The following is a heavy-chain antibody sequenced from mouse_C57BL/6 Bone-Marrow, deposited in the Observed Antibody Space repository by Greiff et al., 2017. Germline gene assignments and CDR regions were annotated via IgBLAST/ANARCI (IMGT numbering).Heavy chain of an antibody. D-gene: IGHD2-2*01. V-gene: IGHV1-50*01. Sequence: QVQLKQPGAELVKPGASVKLSCKASGYTFTSYWMQWVQQRPGQGLEWIGEIDPSDSYTNYNQTFKGKDTLTVDTSSSTAYMKLSSLTTEDAAVYYCAGGYGGAYWGQGTLVTVSA. J-gene: IGHJ3*01. CDR1: GYTFTSYW. CDR2: IDPSDSYT. CDR3: AGGYGGAY.